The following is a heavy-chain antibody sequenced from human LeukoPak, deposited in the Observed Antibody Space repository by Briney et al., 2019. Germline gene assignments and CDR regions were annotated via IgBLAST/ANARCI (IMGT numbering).Heavy chain of an antibody. V-gene: IGHV3-7*04. CDR1: GLTFSKYW. Sequence: GGSLRLSCAASGLTFSKYWMSWVRQAPGKGLEWVAIINEDGTGKYYVDSVKGRFTISRDNAENALYLQMNSLRAEDTAVYHCARDYYDTTGYYYFDYWGQGTLVTVSS. D-gene: IGHD3-22*01. CDR3: ARDYYDTTGYYYFDY. CDR2: INEDGTGK. J-gene: IGHJ4*02.